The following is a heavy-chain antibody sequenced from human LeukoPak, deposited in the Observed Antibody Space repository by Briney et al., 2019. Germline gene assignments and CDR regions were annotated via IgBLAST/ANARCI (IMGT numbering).Heavy chain of an antibody. V-gene: IGHV4-39*07. Sequence: PSETLSLTCTVSGGSISTSSYYWGWVRQPPGKGLEWIGNIFYSGSTYYSPSLKSRVTISLDTSRNQFSLRLSSVTAADTAVYYCARVTGYMTEDYFDYWGQGTLITVSS. CDR1: GGSISTSSYY. CDR3: ARVTGYMTEDYFDY. J-gene: IGHJ4*02. CDR2: IFYSGST. D-gene: IGHD6-13*01.